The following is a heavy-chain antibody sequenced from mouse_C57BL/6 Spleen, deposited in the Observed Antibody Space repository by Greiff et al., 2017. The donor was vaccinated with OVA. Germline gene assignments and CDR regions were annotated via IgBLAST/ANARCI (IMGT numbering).Heavy chain of an antibody. J-gene: IGHJ4*01. CDR3: ARGDYGSSPMDY. D-gene: IGHD1-1*01. CDR1: GYTFTSYW. V-gene: IGHV1-52*01. Sequence: QVQLQQPGAELVRPGSSVKLSCKASGYTFTSYWMHWVKQRPIQGLEWIGNIDPSDSETHYNQKFKDKATLTVDKSSSTAYMQLSSLTSEDSAVYYCARGDYGSSPMDYWGQGTSVTVAS. CDR2: IDPSDSET.